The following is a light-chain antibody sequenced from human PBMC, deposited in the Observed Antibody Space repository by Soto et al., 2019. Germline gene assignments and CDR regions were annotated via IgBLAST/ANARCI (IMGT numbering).Light chain of an antibody. CDR3: QKYGISPST. Sequence: EIVLTQSPGTLSLSPGETATLSCRASQRVSSSYVAWYQQKPGQAPRLLLYGTSTRATGIPDRFSGSGSGTDFTLTISRLEPEDFAVYSCQKYGISPSTFGQGTKVEIK. CDR1: QRVSSSY. CDR2: GTS. J-gene: IGKJ1*01. V-gene: IGKV3-20*01.